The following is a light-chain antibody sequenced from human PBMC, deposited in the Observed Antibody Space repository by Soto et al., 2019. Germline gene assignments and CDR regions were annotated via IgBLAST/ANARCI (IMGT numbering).Light chain of an antibody. CDR2: DVS. J-gene: IGLJ1*01. CDR1: SSDVGGYDY. Sequence: QSALTQPPSASGSPGQSVAISCTGPSSDVGGYDYVSWYQQHPGKAPKLMIYDVSKRPSGVPDRFSGSKSGNTASLTVSGLQAEDEADYYCSSYAGTYIVFGTGTKVTVL. CDR3: SSYAGTYIV. V-gene: IGLV2-8*01.